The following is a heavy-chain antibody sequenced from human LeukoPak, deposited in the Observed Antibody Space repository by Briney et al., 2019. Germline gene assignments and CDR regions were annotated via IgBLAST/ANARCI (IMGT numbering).Heavy chain of an antibody. CDR1: GFTFSSYG. Sequence: GGPLRLSCAASGFTFSSYGMSWVRQAPGKGLEWVSAISGSGGSTYYADSVKGRFTISRDNSKNTLYLQMNSLRAEDTAVYYCAKKGGIAAAAYYFDYWGQGTLVTVSS. CDR2: ISGSGGST. J-gene: IGHJ4*02. D-gene: IGHD6-13*01. CDR3: AKKGGIAAAAYYFDY. V-gene: IGHV3-23*01.